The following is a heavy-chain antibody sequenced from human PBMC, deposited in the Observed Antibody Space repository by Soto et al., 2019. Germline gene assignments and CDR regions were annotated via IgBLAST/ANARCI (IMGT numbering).Heavy chain of an antibody. CDR3: ARDGQQLVPYGLDA. V-gene: IGHV3-30*04. Sequence: GGALRLSCAASVFIFSTYAMHWVRQAPGKGLEWVAFIWADGSNVEYADSVKGRFTISRDSSKNTVDLQMNSLRAEDTAVYSCARDGQQLVPYGLDAWGQGTTVTVSS. CDR1: VFIFSTYA. D-gene: IGHD6-6*01. J-gene: IGHJ6*02. CDR2: IWADGSNV.